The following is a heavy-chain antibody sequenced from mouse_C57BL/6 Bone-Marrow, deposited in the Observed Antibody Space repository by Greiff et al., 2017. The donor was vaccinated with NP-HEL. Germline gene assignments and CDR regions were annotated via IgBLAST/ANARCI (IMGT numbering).Heavy chain of an antibody. D-gene: IGHD2-12*01. V-gene: IGHV1-5*01. CDR1: GYTFTTYG. J-gene: IGHJ2*01. CDR2: INTGNSDS. CDR3: TMAYSDSFDY. Sequence: VQLQQSGTVLARPGASLKMSCTTSGYTFTTYGMNWVKQGPGKGLEWMGAINTGNSDSGYNQKFKGKAKLTAVTSASTAYMELSSLTNADSAVYYCTMAYSDSFDYWGQGTTLTVSS.